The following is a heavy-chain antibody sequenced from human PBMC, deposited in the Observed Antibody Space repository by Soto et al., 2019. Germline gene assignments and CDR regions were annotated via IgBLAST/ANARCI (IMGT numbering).Heavy chain of an antibody. Sequence: TLSLTCIVSGGSISEKYWNWVRQPPGKGLEWIGLIFANGHTDYNPSLKSRVTMSVDASKNQFSLRLTSMTAADTAVYYCVASLAASGLNWLDPWGRGTLVTVSS. J-gene: IGHJ5*02. CDR1: GGSISEKY. V-gene: IGHV4-4*07. D-gene: IGHD6-13*01. CDR3: VASLAASGLNWLDP. CDR2: IFANGHT.